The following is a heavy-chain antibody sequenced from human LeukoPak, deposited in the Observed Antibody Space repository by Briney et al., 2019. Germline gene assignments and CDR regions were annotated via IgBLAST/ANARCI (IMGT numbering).Heavy chain of an antibody. J-gene: IGHJ5*02. CDR1: RGSFSGFF. CDR2: ITPGGST. CDR3: ARGRNDHGGLFFDP. V-gene: IGHV4-34*01. Sequence: SETLSLTCAVYRGSFSGFFWTWVRQPPGKGLEWIGDITPGGSTNYNSSLKSRLSMSLDSSRDQFSLKLSLVTAADTAMYYCARGRNDHGGLFFDPWAQGTQVTVSS. D-gene: IGHD4-23*01.